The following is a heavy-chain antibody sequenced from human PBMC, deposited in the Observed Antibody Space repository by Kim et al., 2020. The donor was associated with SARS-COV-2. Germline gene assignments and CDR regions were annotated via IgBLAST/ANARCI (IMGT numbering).Heavy chain of an antibody. J-gene: IGHJ2*01. CDR3: ARDFSITMVRGVPGWYFDL. D-gene: IGHD3-10*01. V-gene: IGHV3-11*06. Sequence: GRFTISRDNAKNSLYLQMNSLRAEDTAVYYCARDFSITMVRGVPGWYFDLWGRGTLVTVSS.